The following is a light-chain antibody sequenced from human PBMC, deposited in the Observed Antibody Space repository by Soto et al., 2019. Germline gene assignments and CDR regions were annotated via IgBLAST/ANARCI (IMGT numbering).Light chain of an antibody. Sequence: QSALTQPPSVSGSPGHSFTISCTGTSTDFVSYNRVSWYQQPPGTAPKLIIYEASNRPSGVPDRFSGSKSGNTASLTISGLQAAEEADYYCSLYTSDNTYVFGTGTKVTVL. J-gene: IGLJ1*01. CDR1: STDFVSYNR. V-gene: IGLV2-18*01. CDR3: SLYTSDNTYV. CDR2: EAS.